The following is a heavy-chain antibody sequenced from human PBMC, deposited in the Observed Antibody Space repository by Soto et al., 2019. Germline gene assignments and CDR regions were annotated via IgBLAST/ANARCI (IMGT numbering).Heavy chain of an antibody. CDR1: GFTFSDSF. CDR3: ARGQGPTYMGG. J-gene: IGHJ6*03. Sequence: QVQLVASGGGLVKPGGSLRLSCAASGFTFSDSFMNWRRQTPGKGLEWLSYISGRDGNIYYADSFRGLFTISRGNAKNSVDLHMNSLRAEQTAGYYCARGQGPTYMGGWGKRTTVTAS. CDR2: ISGRDGNI. V-gene: IGHV3-11*01.